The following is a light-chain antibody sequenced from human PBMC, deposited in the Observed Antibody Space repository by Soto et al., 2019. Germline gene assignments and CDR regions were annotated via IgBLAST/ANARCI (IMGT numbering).Light chain of an antibody. J-gene: IGLJ2*01. CDR3: QGWDSTSDHAV. CDR2: GDS. V-gene: IGLV3-21*02. Sequence: SYVLTQPPSVSVAPGQTARMTCEGNSIGSKSVHWYQQKPGQAPVLVVYGDSDRPSGTPERFSGTDSGNTATLTISGVEAGDEAEYYCQGWDSTSDHAVFGGGTQLTVL. CDR1: SIGSKS.